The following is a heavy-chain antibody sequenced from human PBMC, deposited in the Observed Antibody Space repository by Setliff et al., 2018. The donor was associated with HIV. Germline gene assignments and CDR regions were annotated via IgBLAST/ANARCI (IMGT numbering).Heavy chain of an antibody. Sequence: GGSLRLSCAASGFTFSSAWINWLRQAPGKGLEWVGRIRNKANSYTTEYAASVRGRFSISRDGSESSLFLHMNSLKTDDTAVYFCARYNGGTYDYWGQGTLVTVSS. CDR2: IRNKANSYTT. J-gene: IGHJ4*02. V-gene: IGHV3-72*01. CDR1: GFTFSSAW. D-gene: IGHD2-8*01. CDR3: ARYNGGTYDY.